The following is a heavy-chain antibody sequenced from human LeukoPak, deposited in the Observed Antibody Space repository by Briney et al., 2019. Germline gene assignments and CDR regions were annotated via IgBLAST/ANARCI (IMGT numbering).Heavy chain of an antibody. CDR2: INPSGGST. D-gene: IGHD6-19*01. V-gene: IGHV1-46*01. Sequence: APGKVSCKASGYTFTSYYMHWGRQSPGQGVGWRGIINPSGGSTSYAQTFQGRGTMTRDTATSTGYMELSSLRSEDTAVYYCARFAVHRRIAVDGQFGLDYWGQGTLVTVSS. CDR1: GYTFTSYY. J-gene: IGHJ4*02. CDR3: ARFAVHRRIAVDGQFGLDY.